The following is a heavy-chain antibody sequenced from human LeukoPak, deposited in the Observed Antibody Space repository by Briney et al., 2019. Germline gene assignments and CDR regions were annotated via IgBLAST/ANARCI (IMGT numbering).Heavy chain of an antibody. Sequence: SETLSLTCAVYGGSFSGYYWSWIRQPPGKGLEWIGYIYYSGSTNYNPSLKSRVTISVDTSKNQFSLKLSSVTAADTAVYYCAKSSGYYYYYYMDVWGKGTTVTISS. D-gene: IGHD3-10*01. CDR3: AKSSGYYYYYYMDV. J-gene: IGHJ6*03. CDR1: GGSFSGYY. CDR2: IYYSGST. V-gene: IGHV4-59*01.